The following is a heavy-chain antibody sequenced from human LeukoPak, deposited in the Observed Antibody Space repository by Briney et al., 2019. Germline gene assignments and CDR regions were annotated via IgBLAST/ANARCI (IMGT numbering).Heavy chain of an antibody. CDR3: ARRKLQGGLDP. J-gene: IGHJ5*02. CDR1: GYTFTGYY. Sequence: VASVKVSFTASGYTFTGYYMHWVRQAPGQGLEWMGWINPNSGGTNYAQKFQGRVTMTRDTSISTAYMELSRLRSDDTAVYYCARRKLQGGLDPWGQGTLVTVSS. V-gene: IGHV1-2*02. D-gene: IGHD6-6*01. CDR2: INPNSGGT.